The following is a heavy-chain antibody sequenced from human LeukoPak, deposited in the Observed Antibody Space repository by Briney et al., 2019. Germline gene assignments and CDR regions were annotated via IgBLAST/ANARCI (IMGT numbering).Heavy chain of an antibody. V-gene: IGHV1-24*01. Sequence: ASVRVSCKVSGYTLTELSMHWVRQAPGKGLEWMGGFDPEDGETIYAEKFQGRVTITEDKSTDTAYMELSSLRSEDTAVYYCATVGDSDYWGQGTLVTVSS. CDR2: FDPEDGET. J-gene: IGHJ4*02. D-gene: IGHD3-10*01. CDR3: ATVGDSDY. CDR1: GYTLTELS.